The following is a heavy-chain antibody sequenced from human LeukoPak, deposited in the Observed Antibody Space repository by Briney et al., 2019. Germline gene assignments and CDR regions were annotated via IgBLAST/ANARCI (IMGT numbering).Heavy chain of an antibody. D-gene: IGHD2-15*01. CDR3: ARHGDCSGGSCQLYFAY. J-gene: IGHJ4*02. CDR2: IYPGDSDT. Sequence: GESLKISCKGSGYSFTSYWIGWVRQMPGKGLEWMGIIYPGDSDTRYSPSFQGQVTISADKSISTAYLQWSSLKASDTAMYYCARHGDCSGGSCQLYFAYWGQGTLVTVSS. V-gene: IGHV5-51*01. CDR1: GYSFTSYW.